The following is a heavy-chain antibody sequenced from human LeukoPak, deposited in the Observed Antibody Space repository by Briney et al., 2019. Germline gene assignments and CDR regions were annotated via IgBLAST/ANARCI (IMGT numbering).Heavy chain of an antibody. CDR1: GGSISTYY. D-gene: IGHD6-19*01. CDR3: ARGLVGYSSGWYYFDY. CDR2: IYYSGST. V-gene: IGHV4-59*01. J-gene: IGHJ4*02. Sequence: RSSETLSLTCTVSGGSISTYYWSWIRQPPGKRLEWIGYIYYSGSTNYNPSLKSRVTMSVDTSKNQFSLKLRSVTAADTAEYYCARGLVGYSSGWYYFDYWGQGTLVTVSA.